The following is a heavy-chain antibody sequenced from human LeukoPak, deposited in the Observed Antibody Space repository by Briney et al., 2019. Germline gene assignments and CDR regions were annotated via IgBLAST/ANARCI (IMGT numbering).Heavy chain of an antibody. CDR2: IYTSGST. D-gene: IGHD2-15*01. Sequence: SETLSLTCTASGGSISSYYWSWIRQPAGKGLEWIGRIYTSGSTNYNPSLKSRVTMSVDTSKNQFSLKLSSVTAADTAVYYCVREGGYCSGGSCYSGFFFDYWGQGTLVTVSS. CDR1: GGSISSYY. CDR3: VREGGYCSGGSCYSGFFFDY. J-gene: IGHJ4*02. V-gene: IGHV4-4*07.